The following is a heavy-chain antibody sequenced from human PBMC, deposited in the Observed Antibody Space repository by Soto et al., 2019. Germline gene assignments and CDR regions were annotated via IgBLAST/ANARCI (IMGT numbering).Heavy chain of an antibody. CDR3: ARGSGDSSDAFDI. V-gene: IGHV4-31*03. CDR2: IYYSGST. D-gene: IGHD3-22*01. CDR1: GGSISSGGYY. J-gene: IGHJ3*02. Sequence: SETLSLTCTVSGGSISSGGYYWSWIRQHPGKGLEWIGYIYYSGSTYYNPSLKSRVTISVDTSKNQFSLKLSSVTAADTAVYYCARGSGDSSDAFDIWGQGTMVTVSS.